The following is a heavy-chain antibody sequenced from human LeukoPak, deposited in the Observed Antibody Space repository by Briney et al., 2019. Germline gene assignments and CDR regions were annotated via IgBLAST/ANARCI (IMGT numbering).Heavy chain of an antibody. CDR2: ISAYNGNT. D-gene: IGHD2-2*01. Sequence: ASVKVSCKASGYTFTTYGITWVRQAPGQGLEWMGWISAYNGNTNYSQKFQGRVTITRDTSASTAYMELSSLRSEDTAVYYCARERYCSSTSCQRLFDPWGQGTLVTVSS. V-gene: IGHV1-18*01. CDR3: ARERYCSSTSCQRLFDP. CDR1: GYTFTTYG. J-gene: IGHJ5*02.